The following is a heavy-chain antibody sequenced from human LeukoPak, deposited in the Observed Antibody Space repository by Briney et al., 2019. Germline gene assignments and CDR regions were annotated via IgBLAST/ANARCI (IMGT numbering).Heavy chain of an antibody. CDR1: GFTFSSYA. J-gene: IGHJ4*02. V-gene: IGHV3-23*01. CDR3: VICIATAGSFDY. Sequence: GGSLRLSCAASGFTFSSYATTWVRQAPGKGLEWVSTISATGGSTYYADSVKGRLTISRDNSKNTLYLQMSSLRVEDTAVYYCVICIATAGSFDYWGQGTLVTVSS. D-gene: IGHD6-13*01. CDR2: ISATGGST.